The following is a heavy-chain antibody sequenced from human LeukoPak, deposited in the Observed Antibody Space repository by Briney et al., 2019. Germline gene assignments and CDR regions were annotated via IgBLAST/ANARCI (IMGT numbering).Heavy chain of an antibody. V-gene: IGHV3-30*02. D-gene: IGHD1-7*01. J-gene: IGHJ3*02. CDR2: ISYDGSNK. Sequence: GGSLRLSCAASGFIFSNYGMHWVRQAPGKGLEWVAFISYDGSNKYDADSVKGRFTTSRDNSKNTLYLQMNSLRAEDTAVFYCAKTGTYRGAFDIWGQGTMVTVSS. CDR3: AKTGTYRGAFDI. CDR1: GFIFSNYG.